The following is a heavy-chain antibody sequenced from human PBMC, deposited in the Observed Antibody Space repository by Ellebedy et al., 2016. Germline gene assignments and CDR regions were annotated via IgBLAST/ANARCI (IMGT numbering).Heavy chain of an antibody. Sequence: GESLKISCAASGFTFSHAWVSWVRQAPGKGLEWVGRIQTETEGATTDYAAPVNGRFIISRDDSERTVYLQMNTLKTDDTAVYYCTTDQGGSYFDYWGQGTLVTVS. CDR3: TTDQGGSYFDY. CDR2: IQTETEGATT. V-gene: IGHV3-15*01. J-gene: IGHJ4*02. D-gene: IGHD5-12*01. CDR1: GFTFSHAW.